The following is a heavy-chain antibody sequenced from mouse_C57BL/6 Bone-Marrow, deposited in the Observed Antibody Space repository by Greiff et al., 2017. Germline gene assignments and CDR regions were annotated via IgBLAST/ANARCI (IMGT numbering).Heavy chain of an antibody. V-gene: IGHV1-64*01. J-gene: IGHJ1*03. CDR1: GYTFTSYW. CDR3: ARGGRNRYFDV. D-gene: IGHD3-3*01. CDR2: IHPNSGST. Sequence: QVHVKQPGAELVKPGASVKLSCKASGYTFTSYWMHWVKQRPGQGLEWIGMIHPNSGSTNYNEKFKSKATLTVDKSSSTAYMQLSSLTSEDSAVYDCARGGRNRYFDVWGTGTTVTVSA.